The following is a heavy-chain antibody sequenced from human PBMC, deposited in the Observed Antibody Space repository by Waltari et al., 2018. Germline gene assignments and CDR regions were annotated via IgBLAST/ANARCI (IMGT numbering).Heavy chain of an antibody. D-gene: IGHD3-22*01. CDR2: IYHSGST. CDR3: ARPYYYDSSGYVFDY. CDR1: GYSISSGYY. V-gene: IGHV4-38-2*01. Sequence: QVQLQESGPGLVKPSETLSLTCAVSGYSISSGYYWGWIRQPPGKGLEWIGSIYHSGSTYYTPSLKSRVTISVDTSKNQFSLKLSSVTAADTAVYYCARPYYYDSSGYVFDYWGQGTLVTVSS. J-gene: IGHJ4*02.